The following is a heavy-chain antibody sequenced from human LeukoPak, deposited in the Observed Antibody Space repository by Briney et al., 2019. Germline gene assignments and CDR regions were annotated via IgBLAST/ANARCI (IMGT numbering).Heavy chain of an antibody. Sequence: GGPLRLSCAASGFTFSSYGMHWVRQAPGKGLEWVAFIRYDGSNKYYADSVKGRFTISRDNSKNTLYLQMNSLRAEDTAVYYCAKDGSDFWGDYYFGYWGQGTLVTVSS. V-gene: IGHV3-30*02. CDR2: IRYDGSNK. CDR1: GFTFSSYG. J-gene: IGHJ4*02. D-gene: IGHD3-3*01. CDR3: AKDGSDFWGDYYFGY.